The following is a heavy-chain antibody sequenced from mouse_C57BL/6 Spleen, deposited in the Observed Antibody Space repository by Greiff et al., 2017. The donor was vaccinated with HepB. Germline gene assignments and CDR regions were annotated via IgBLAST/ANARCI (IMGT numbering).Heavy chain of an antibody. CDR2: IDPETGGT. V-gene: IGHV1-15*01. J-gene: IGHJ4*01. D-gene: IGHD2-2*01. CDR1: GYTFTDYE. CDR3: TREGVNDAMDY. Sequence: VQLQQSGAELVRPGASVTLSCKASGYTFTDYEMHWVKQTPVHGLEWIGAIDPETGGTAYNQKFKGKAILTADKSSSTAYMELRSLTSEDSAVYYCTREGVNDAMDYWGQGTSVTVSS.